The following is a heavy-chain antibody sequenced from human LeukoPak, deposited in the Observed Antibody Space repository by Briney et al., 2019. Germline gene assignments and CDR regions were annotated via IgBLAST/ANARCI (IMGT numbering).Heavy chain of an antibody. CDR2: INQDGSET. CDR3: ARLYSTGCYGGPDY. J-gene: IGHJ4*02. D-gene: IGHD6-19*01. Sequence: GGSLRLSCAASGFTFSIYAMTWVRQAPGKGLEWVANINQDGSETFYVDSVKGRFTVSRDNAKNSLYLQMSSLRAEDTAVYYCARLYSTGCYGGPDYWGQGTLVAVSS. V-gene: IGHV3-7*01. CDR1: GFTFSIYA.